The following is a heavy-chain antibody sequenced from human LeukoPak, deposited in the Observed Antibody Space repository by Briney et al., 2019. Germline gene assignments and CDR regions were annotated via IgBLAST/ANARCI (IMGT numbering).Heavy chain of an antibody. V-gene: IGHV3-30*18. CDR2: ISYDGSNK. CDR1: GFTFSSYG. D-gene: IGHD6-19*01. CDR3: AKDPAPIAVAGTRHFDY. Sequence: PGRSLRLSCAASGFTFSSYGMHWVRQAPGKGLEWVAVISYDGSNKYYADSVKGRLTISRDNSKNTLYLQMNSLRAEDTAVYYCAKDPAPIAVAGTRHFDYWGQGTLVTVSS. J-gene: IGHJ4*02.